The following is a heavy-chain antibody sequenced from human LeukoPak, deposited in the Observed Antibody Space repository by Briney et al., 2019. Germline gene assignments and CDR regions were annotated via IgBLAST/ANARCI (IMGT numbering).Heavy chain of an antibody. J-gene: IGHJ5*02. CDR1: GYSFTSYW. V-gene: IGHV5-51*01. CDR2: IYPGDSDT. D-gene: IGHD3-10*01. CDR3: ARHPNVFGDWFDP. Sequence: GESLKISCKGSGYSFTSYWIGWVRQLPGKGLEWMGIIYPGDSDTRYSPSFQGQVTISADNSISTAYLQWSSLKASDTAMYYCARHPNVFGDWFDPWGQGTLVTVSS.